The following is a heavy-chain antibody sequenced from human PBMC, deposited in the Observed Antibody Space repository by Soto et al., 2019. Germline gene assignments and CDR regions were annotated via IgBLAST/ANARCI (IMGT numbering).Heavy chain of an antibody. CDR2: FDPEDGET. CDR3: ATRTYGSGSSNWFDP. J-gene: IGHJ5*02. D-gene: IGHD3-10*01. CDR1: GYTLTELS. V-gene: IGHV1-24*01. Sequence: ASVKVSCKVSGYTLTELSMHWVRQAPGKGLEWMGGFDPEDGETIYAQKFQGRVTMTEDTSIDTAYMELSSLRSEDTAVYYCATRTYGSGSSNWFDPWGQGTLVTVSS.